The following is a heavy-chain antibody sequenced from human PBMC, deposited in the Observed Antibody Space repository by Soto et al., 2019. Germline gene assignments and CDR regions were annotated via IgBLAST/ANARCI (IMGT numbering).Heavy chain of an antibody. J-gene: IGHJ4*02. Sequence: QLRESCPGLVKPSETLSLPCIFPGGSFNSNPSFWAWIRQTPGKGLAWIASIYLDGSTYYNPSLKSRVTISVDSSKNQFSLRLTSVTTADTAVYYCAKVMVAATRHTDFDSWGQGTLVTVSS. V-gene: IGHV4-39*02. CDR3: AKVMVAATRHTDFDS. CDR2: IYLDGST. CDR1: GGSFNSNPSF. D-gene: IGHD2-15*01.